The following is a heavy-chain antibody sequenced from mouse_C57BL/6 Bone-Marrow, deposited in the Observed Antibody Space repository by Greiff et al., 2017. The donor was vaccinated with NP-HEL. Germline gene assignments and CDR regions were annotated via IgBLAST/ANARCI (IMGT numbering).Heavy chain of an antibody. V-gene: IGHV1-19*01. D-gene: IGHD1-1*01. CDR2: INPYNGGT. CDR3: ARGIYYYGTSFDY. CDR1: GYTFTDYY. Sequence: EVQLVESGPVLVKPGASVKMSCKASGYTFTDYYMNWVKQSHGKSLEWIGVINPYNGGTSYNQKFKGKATLTVDKSSSTAYMELNSLTSEDSAVYYCARGIYYYGTSFDYWGQGTTLTVSS. J-gene: IGHJ2*01.